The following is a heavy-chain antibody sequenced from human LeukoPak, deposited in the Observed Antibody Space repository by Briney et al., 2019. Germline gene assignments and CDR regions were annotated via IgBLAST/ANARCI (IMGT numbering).Heavy chain of an antibody. V-gene: IGHV3-11*06. Sequence: GGSLRLSCAASGFTFSDYYMSWIRQAPGKGLEWVSYISSSSSYTNYADSVKGRFTISRDNAKNSLYLQMNSLRAEDTAVYYWARTRGDYGDYNWFDPWGQGTLVTVSS. CDR3: ARTRGDYGDYNWFDP. CDR1: GFTFSDYY. CDR2: ISSSSSYT. J-gene: IGHJ5*02. D-gene: IGHD4-17*01.